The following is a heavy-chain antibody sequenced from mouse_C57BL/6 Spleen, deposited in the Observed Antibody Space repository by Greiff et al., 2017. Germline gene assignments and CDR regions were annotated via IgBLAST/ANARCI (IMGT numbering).Heavy chain of an antibody. CDR1: GYTFTGYY. V-gene: IGHV1-26*01. J-gene: IGHJ4*01. CDR3: ARRPTGTGYAMDY. CDR2: INPNNGGT. Sequence: EVQLQQSGPELVKPGASVKISCKASGYTFTGYYMNWVKQSHGKSLEWIGDINPNNGGTSYNQKFKGKATLTVDKSSSTAYMELRSLTSEDSAVYYCARRPTGTGYAMDYWGQGTSVTVSS. D-gene: IGHD4-1*02.